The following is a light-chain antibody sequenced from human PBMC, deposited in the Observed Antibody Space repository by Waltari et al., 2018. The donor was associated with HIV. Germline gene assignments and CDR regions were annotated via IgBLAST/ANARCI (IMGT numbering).Light chain of an antibody. Sequence: EIVLTQSPGTLSLSPGERPTLSCRASQSVTGSHLAWYQQRPGQPPRLLVCGASSRATGIPDRFSGSGSGTDFTLTITRLEPEDFAVYYCHQYAGLPRTFGQGTKLEIK. CDR3: HQYAGLPRT. V-gene: IGKV3-20*01. CDR2: GAS. J-gene: IGKJ2*01. CDR1: QSVTGSH.